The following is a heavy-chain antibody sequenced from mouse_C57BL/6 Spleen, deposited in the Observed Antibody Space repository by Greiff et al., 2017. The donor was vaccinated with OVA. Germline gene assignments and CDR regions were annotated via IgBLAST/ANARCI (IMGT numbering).Heavy chain of an antibody. CDR3: ASDEVINYYCLYAMDY. D-gene: IGHD2-1*01. Sequence: VQLKESGGGLVKPGGSLKLSCAASGFTFSSYAMSWVRQTPEKRLEWVATISDGGSNTYYPDNVKGRFTLSRDNAKHNRYLQMSHLKSDDTAMNNCASDEVINYYCLYAMDYWGQGTSVTVSS. V-gene: IGHV5-4*01. CDR1: GFTFSSYA. J-gene: IGHJ4*01. CDR2: ISDGGSNT.